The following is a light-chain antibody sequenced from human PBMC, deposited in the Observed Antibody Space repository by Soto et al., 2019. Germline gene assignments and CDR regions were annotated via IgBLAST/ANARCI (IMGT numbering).Light chain of an antibody. Sequence: DIQMTQSPSSLSASVGDRVTITCRASQSISSYLNWYQQKPGKAPKLLIYAASSLQSGVPSRFSGSGSGTDFTLTISSLQPEDIATYYCQQCYSPPRTFGRGTKVEIK. CDR1: QSISSY. V-gene: IGKV1-39*01. CDR3: QQCYSPPRT. J-gene: IGKJ1*01. CDR2: AAS.